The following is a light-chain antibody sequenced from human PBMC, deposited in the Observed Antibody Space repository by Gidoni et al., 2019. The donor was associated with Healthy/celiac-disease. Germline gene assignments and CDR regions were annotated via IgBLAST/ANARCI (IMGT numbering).Light chain of an antibody. V-gene: IGKV1-39*01. CDR3: QQHYSTPLT. CDR1: QRISSY. Sequence: DIQMTPSPSSLSASVGDRVTITCRASQRISSYLNWYQQKPGKAPQILISDASSWQSGVTSRFSSGGCATDFTLPTSSLQPEDVATYYCQQHYSTPLTFGQGTKVEIK. CDR2: DAS. J-gene: IGKJ1*01.